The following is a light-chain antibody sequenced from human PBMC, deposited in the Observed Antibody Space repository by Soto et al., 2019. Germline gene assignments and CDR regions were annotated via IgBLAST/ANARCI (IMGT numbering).Light chain of an antibody. CDR2: KAS. CDR3: QQYNSYWA. J-gene: IGKJ1*01. V-gene: IGKV1-5*03. CDR1: QSINSW. Sequence: DIQMTQSPSTLSASVGDRVTITCRASQSINSWLAWYQQKPGKAPKLLVYKASSLESGVPSRFSGSGSGTEFILTISSLQPDNFATYYCQQYNSYWAFGHGTKVEIK.